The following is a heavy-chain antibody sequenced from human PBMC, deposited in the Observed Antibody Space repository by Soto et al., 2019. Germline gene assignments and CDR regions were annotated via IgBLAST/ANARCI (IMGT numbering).Heavy chain of an antibody. CDR1: GGSFSGYY. J-gene: IGHJ6*02. V-gene: IGHV4-34*01. Sequence: PSETLSLTCAVYGGSFSGYYWSRIRQPPGKGLEWIGEINHSGSTNYNPSLKSRVTISVDTSKNQFSLKLSSVTAADTAVYYCARGRAAVVRTYYYYYGMDVWGQGTTVTVSS. D-gene: IGHD2-15*01. CDR2: INHSGST. CDR3: ARGRAAVVRTYYYYYGMDV.